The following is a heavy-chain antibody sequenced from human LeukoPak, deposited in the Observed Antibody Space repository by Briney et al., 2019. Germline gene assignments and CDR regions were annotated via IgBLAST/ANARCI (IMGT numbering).Heavy chain of an antibody. CDR3: ARALWFGEPIDY. D-gene: IGHD3-10*01. Sequence: ASVKVSCKASGYTFTGYYMHWVRQAPGQGLEWMGWINPNSGGTNYAQKFQGRATMTRDTSISTAYMELSRLRSDDTAVYYCARALWFGEPIDYWGQGTLVTVSS. V-gene: IGHV1-2*02. CDR2: INPNSGGT. J-gene: IGHJ4*02. CDR1: GYTFTGYY.